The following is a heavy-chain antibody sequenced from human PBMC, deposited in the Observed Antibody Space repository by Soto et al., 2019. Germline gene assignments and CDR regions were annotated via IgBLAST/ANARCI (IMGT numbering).Heavy chain of an antibody. V-gene: IGHV3-15*01. Sequence: EVQLVESGGGLVKPGGSLRLSCAASGFTFSNAWMSWFRQAPGKGLEWVGRIKSKTDGGTTDYAAPVKVRVTNTRDDSKNTLYLQRNRLKTADTAVYYWTTDPEDIVVVPVKMGHYRVQGTLVTVSS. CDR1: GFTFSNAW. CDR3: TTDPEDIVVVPVKMGHY. CDR2: IKSKTDGGTT. D-gene: IGHD2-2*01. J-gene: IGHJ4*02.